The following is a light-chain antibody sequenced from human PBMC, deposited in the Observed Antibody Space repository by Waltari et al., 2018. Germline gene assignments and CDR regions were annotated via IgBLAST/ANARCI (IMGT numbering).Light chain of an antibody. V-gene: IGLV2-14*03. Sequence: QSALTQPASVSASPGQSITISCTGPTSDVGGYGYVSWYQQHPGKAPKLIIYDVNYRPSGVSNRFSGSKSGNTASLTISGLQVEDEADYYCSSYTTTNAVFGGGTKLTVL. J-gene: IGLJ3*02. CDR3: SSYTTTNAV. CDR2: DVN. CDR1: TSDVGGYGY.